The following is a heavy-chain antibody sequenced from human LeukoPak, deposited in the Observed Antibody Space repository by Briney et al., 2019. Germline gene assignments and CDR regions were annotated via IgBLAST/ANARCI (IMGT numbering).Heavy chain of an antibody. CDR2: IYSGGST. CDR3: ARDDPVAGTVDY. CDR1: GFTVSSNY. D-gene: IGHD6-19*01. Sequence: GGSLRLSCAASGFTVSSNYMSWVRQAPGKGLEWVSVIYSGGSTYYADSLKGRFTISRDNSKNTLYLQLNSLCAQNTPVYYCARDDPVAGTVDYRGQGTLVTVSS. J-gene: IGHJ4*02. V-gene: IGHV3-53*01.